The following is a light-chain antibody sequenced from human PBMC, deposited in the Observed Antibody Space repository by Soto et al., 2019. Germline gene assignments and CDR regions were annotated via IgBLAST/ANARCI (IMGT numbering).Light chain of an antibody. CDR3: QQLNSYPT. V-gene: IGKV1-9*01. CDR2: AAS. CDR1: QGIGSY. J-gene: IGKJ3*01. Sequence: DIQLTQSPSFLSASVGDRVTITCRASQGIGSYLGWYQQKPGKAPKLLIFAASTLLTGVPLRFSGSGAVTEFTLINSSLQPEDFATYYCQQLNSYPTFGPGTKVEIK.